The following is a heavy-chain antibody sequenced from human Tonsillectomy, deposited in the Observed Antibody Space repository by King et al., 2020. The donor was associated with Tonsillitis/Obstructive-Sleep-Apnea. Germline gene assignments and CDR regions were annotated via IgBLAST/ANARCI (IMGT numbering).Heavy chain of an antibody. CDR3: ARGLTTGLVEYYYYYMDV. D-gene: IGHD4-11*01. Sequence: VQLQQWGAGRLKPSETLSLTCAVYGGSFSGYYWRWIRQPPGKGLEWIGEINHSGSTNYNPSLKSRVTISVDTSTNQFSLKLSSVTVADTAVYYCARGLTTGLVEYYYYYMDVWGKGTTVTVSS. CDR2: INHSGST. J-gene: IGHJ6*03. V-gene: IGHV4-34*01. CDR1: GGSFSGYY.